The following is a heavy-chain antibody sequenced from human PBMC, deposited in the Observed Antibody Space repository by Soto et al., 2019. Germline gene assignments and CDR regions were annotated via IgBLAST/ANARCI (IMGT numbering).Heavy chain of an antibody. Sequence: SETLSLTCTVSGGSITNYYWNWIRQPPGKGLEWIGYIYYRESTNYNPSLKSRVTISVDTSKNHFSLKLNSVTAADTAVYYCARGIVGGTRVLYYFDYWGQGNLVTVSS. CDR3: ARGIVGGTRVLYYFDY. CDR1: GGSITNYY. CDR2: IYYREST. D-gene: IGHD1-26*01. V-gene: IGHV4-59*01. J-gene: IGHJ4*02.